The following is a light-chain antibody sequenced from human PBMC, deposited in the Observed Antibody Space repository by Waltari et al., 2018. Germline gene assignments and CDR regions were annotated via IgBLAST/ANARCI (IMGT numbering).Light chain of an antibody. J-gene: IGLJ3*02. CDR3: CSYAGSSWV. CDR2: EGS. CDR1: SSDVGSYNL. V-gene: IGLV2-23*01. Sequence: QSALTQPASVSGPPGQSITIPCTGTSSDVGSYNLVSWYQQHPGKAPKLMIYEGSKRPSGVSNRFSGSKSGNTASLTISGLQAEDEADYYCCSYAGSSWVFGGGTKLTVL.